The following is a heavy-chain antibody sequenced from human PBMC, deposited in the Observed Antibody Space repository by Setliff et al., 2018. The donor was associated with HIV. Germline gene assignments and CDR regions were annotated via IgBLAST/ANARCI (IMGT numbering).Heavy chain of an antibody. J-gene: IGHJ4*02. CDR1: GRSFSSRSYY. D-gene: IGHD6-13*01. Sequence: SQTMSLTCALSGRSFSSRSYYWSWLREPAGKGLEWIGHVYTSGSSNYNPSLKSRVTISIDTSKNQFSLRLSSVTAADTAVYYCARGPSSSWLYYFGYWGQGALVTVSS. CDR3: ARGPSSSWLYYFGY. CDR2: VYTSGSS. V-gene: IGHV4-61*09.